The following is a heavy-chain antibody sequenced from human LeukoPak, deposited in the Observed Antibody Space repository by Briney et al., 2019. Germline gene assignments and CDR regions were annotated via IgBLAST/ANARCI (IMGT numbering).Heavy chain of an antibody. J-gene: IGHJ4*02. CDR2: ISGSGGST. Sequence: GGSLRLSCAASGFTFSSYAMSWVRQAPGKGLEWVSAISGSGGSTYYADSVKGRFTISRDNSKNTLYLQMNSLRAEDTAVYYCAKALGMAVVGGNRVFDYWGQGTLVTVSS. CDR1: GFTFSSYA. D-gene: IGHD6-13*01. CDR3: AKALGMAVVGGNRVFDY. V-gene: IGHV3-23*01.